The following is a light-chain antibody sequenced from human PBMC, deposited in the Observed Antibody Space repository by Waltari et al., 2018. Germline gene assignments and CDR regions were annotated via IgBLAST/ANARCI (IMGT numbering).Light chain of an antibody. CDR1: ALTKQF. CDR3: HSADYSGACRV. V-gene: IGLV3-25*03. CDR2: KDT. J-gene: IGLJ2*01. Sequence: SYELTQPPSVSVSPGQTARITCSGDALTKQFTYWYQQKPGQDPTLLIYKDTERRPGIPGRFSGSSAGTTVTLTISGGQAEDESDYYCHSADYSGACRVFGGGTKLIVV.